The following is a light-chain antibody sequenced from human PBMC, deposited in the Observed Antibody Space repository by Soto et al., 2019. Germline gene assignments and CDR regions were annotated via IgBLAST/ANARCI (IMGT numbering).Light chain of an antibody. V-gene: IGKV1-5*01. Sequence: DIQMTQSPSTLSASVGDRVTITCRASQGISSWLAWYQQKPGKAPKLLIYDASSLESGVPSRFSGSGSGTEFTLTISRLEPEDFAVYYCQQYGSSGTFGQGTKVDIK. CDR1: QGISSW. CDR2: DAS. CDR3: QQYGSSGT. J-gene: IGKJ1*01.